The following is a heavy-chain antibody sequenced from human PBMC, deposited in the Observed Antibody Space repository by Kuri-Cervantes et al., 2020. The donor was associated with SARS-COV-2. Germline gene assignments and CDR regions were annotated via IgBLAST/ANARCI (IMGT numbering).Heavy chain of an antibody. Sequence: SETLSLTCTVSGGSISSGGYFWSWIRQHPGKGLEWIGYIYYSGSTNYNPSLKSRVTISVDTSKNQFSLKLSSVTAADTAVYYCARGTPPGGYSYGYTRKYYYYGMDVWGQGTTVTVSS. CDR2: IYYSGST. V-gene: IGHV4-61*08. CDR1: GGSISSGGYF. J-gene: IGHJ6*02. CDR3: ARGTPPGGYSYGYTRKYYYYGMDV. D-gene: IGHD5-18*01.